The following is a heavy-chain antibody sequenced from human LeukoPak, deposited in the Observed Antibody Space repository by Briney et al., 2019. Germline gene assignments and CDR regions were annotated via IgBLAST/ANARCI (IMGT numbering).Heavy chain of an antibody. CDR1: GFTVSSNY. J-gene: IGHJ6*03. D-gene: IGHD6-19*01. Sequence: GGSLRLSCAASGFTVSSNYMSWVRQAPGKGLEWVSVIYSGGSTYYADSVKGRFTISRDNSKNTLYLQMNSLGAEDTSVYYCARDTYGEISVLWYSSGWGGGGQSYMDVWGKGTTVTVSS. V-gene: IGHV3-66*01. CDR3: ARDTYGEISVLWYSSGWGGGGQSYMDV. CDR2: IYSGGST.